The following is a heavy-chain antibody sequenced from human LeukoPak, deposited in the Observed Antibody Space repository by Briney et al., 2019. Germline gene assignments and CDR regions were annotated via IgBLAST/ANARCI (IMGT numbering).Heavy chain of an antibody. D-gene: IGHD5-18*01. CDR3: AKTNVDTAMVEAFDI. V-gene: IGHV3-9*01. J-gene: IGHJ3*02. CDR2: ISWNSGSI. Sequence: GGSLRLSCAASGFTFDDYAMHWVRQAPGKGLEWVSGISWNSGSIGYADSVKGRFTISRDNAKNSLYLQMNSLRAEDTALYYCAKTNVDTAMVEAFDIWGQGTMVTVSS. CDR1: GFTFDDYA.